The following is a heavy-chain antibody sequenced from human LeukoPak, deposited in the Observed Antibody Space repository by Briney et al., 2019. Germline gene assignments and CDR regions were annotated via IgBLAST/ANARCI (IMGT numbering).Heavy chain of an antibody. D-gene: IGHD3-9*01. CDR3: AGGSGYLITS. Sequence: GGSLRLSCAGSGFTFRSYWMNWVRQAPGKGLEWLAIIKQDGTEKHYKGSVEGRFTISRDNAKNSLHLQMNSLRAEDTAVCYCAGGSGYLITSWGQGTLVTVSS. J-gene: IGHJ5*02. CDR2: IKQDGTEK. CDR1: GFTFRSYW. V-gene: IGHV3-7*01.